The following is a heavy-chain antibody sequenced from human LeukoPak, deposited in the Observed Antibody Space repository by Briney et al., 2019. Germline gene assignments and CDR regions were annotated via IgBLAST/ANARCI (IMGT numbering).Heavy chain of an antibody. D-gene: IGHD4-11*01. V-gene: IGHV3-23*01. CDR2: ISGSGGST. Sequence: PGGSLRLSCAASGFTFSRHWMYWVRQAPGKGLEWVSAISGSGGSTYYADSVKGRFTISRDNSKNTLYLQMNSLRAEDTAVYYCAKDPYSNYLYYYGMDVWGQGTTVTVSS. J-gene: IGHJ6*02. CDR3: AKDPYSNYLYYYGMDV. CDR1: GFTFSRHW.